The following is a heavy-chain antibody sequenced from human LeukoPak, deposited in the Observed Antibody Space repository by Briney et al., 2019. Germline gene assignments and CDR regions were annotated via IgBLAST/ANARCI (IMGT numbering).Heavy chain of an antibody. CDR2: ITGSGGST. J-gene: IGHJ4*02. CDR3: AKRGVVIRVILVGFHKEAYYFDS. V-gene: IGHV3-23*01. CDR1: GIALSNYG. D-gene: IGHD3-22*01. Sequence: GGSLRLSRAVSGIALSNYGMSWVRQAPGKGLEWVAGITGSGGSTNYADSVKGRFTISRDNPKNTLYLQMNSLRAEDTAVYFCAKRGVVIRVILVGFHKEAYYFDSWGQGALVTVSS.